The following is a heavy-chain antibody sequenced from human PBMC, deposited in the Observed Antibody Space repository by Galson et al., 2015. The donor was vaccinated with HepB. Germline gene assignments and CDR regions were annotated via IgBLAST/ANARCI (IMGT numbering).Heavy chain of an antibody. CDR1: GGSISSYY. CDR2: IYYSGST. D-gene: IGHD3-10*01. V-gene: IGHV4-59*01. J-gene: IGHJ4*02. CDR3: ARARGGSGSYYTRPFDY. Sequence: SETLSLTCTVSGGSISSYYWSWIRQPPGKGLEWIGYIYYSGSTNYNPSLKSRVTISVDTSKNQFSLKLSSVTAADTAVYYCARARGGSGSYYTRPFDYWGQGTLSPSPQ.